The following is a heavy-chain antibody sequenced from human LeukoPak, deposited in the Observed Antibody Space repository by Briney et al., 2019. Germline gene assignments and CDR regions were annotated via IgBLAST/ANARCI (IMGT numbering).Heavy chain of an antibody. CDR3: ARAGPYDILTGYPGDY. D-gene: IGHD3-9*01. CDR1: GFSFSYYW. CDR2: VNNDGSIT. V-gene: IGHV3-74*01. Sequence: PGGSLRLSCAASGFSFSYYWMHWCRQVPGKGLVWVSRVNNDGSITSYADSVKGRFTISRDNAKNTLFLQMNSLRADATAVYYCARAGPYDILTGYPGDYWGRGTLVTVSS. J-gene: IGHJ4*02.